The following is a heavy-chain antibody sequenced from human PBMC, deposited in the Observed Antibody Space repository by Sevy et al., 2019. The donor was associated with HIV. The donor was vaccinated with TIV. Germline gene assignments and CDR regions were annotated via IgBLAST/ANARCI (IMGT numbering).Heavy chain of an antibody. V-gene: IGHV1-18*01. J-gene: IGHJ4*01. Sequence: ASVKVSCKASGYTFSSNGIAWVRQAPGQGLQWMGWMGVYNGNSKYAQNLQDRLTMTTDTSTSTAYMELKSLRSDDTAVYYCARVPTYYFGSGTYFDYCGHGTLVTVSS. CDR3: ARVPTYYFGSGTYFDY. D-gene: IGHD3-10*01. CDR1: GYTFSSNG. CDR2: MGVYNGNS.